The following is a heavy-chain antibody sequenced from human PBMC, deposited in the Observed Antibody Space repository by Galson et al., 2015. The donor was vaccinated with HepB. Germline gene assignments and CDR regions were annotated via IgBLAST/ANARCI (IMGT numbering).Heavy chain of an antibody. CDR3: AKGKDRPSGRCPDV. CDR1: GFTFSSYA. Sequence: SLRLSCAASGFTFSSYAMSWVRQVPGKGLEWVSVISGSGARTYYADSVKGRFTISRDNSRNTLYLQMNSLRAEDTGIYYCAKGKDRPSGRCPDVWGQGTTVTVSS. D-gene: IGHD1-26*01. V-gene: IGHV3-23*01. J-gene: IGHJ6*02. CDR2: ISGSGART.